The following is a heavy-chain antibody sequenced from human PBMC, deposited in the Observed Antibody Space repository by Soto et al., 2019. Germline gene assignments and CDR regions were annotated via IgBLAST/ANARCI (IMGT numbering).Heavy chain of an antibody. D-gene: IGHD6-13*01. CDR1: GFSLSSSGVA. V-gene: IGHV2-5*02. CDR3: AHRRGAAAVAY. Sequence: QITLKESGPTLVKPTQTLTLTCSFSGFSLSSSGVAVGWIRQPPGKALEWLALIYWDDDERYSPSLQRRLTISQDTSKNQVVLRMTNMDPSDTGSYYCAHRRGAAAVAYWGQGTLVTVSS. CDR2: IYWDDDE. J-gene: IGHJ4*02.